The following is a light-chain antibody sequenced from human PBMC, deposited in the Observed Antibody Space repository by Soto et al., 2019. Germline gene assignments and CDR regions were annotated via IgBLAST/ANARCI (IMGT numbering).Light chain of an antibody. CDR3: QQRDSWPT. J-gene: IGKJ3*01. Sequence: EIVLTQSPATLSLSPGERATLSCRASQSVSSSLAWYQQKPGQPPRLLIYGASNRAPGSPARFSGSGSGTDFTLTISSLDPEDFAVYYCQQRDSWPTFGPGTKVDLK. CDR2: GAS. CDR1: QSVSSS. V-gene: IGKV3-11*01.